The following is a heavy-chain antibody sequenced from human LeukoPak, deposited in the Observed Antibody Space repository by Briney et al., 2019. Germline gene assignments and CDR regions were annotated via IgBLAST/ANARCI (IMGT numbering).Heavy chain of an antibody. CDR2: INQDGSEK. CDR1: GFTFSDSW. D-gene: IGHD1-26*01. CDR3: ASGPYSGNYRNWFDP. Sequence: GGSLRLSCAASGFTFSDSWMNWVRQAPGKGLEWVANINQDGSEKYYVNSVKGRFTISRDNAKNSLYLQMNSLRAEDTAVYYRASGPYSGNYRNWFDPWGQGTLVTVSS. V-gene: IGHV3-7*05. J-gene: IGHJ5*02.